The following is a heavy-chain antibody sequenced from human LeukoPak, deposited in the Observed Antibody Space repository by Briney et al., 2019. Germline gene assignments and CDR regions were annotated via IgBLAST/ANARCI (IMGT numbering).Heavy chain of an antibody. V-gene: IGHV1-2*02. CDR1: GYTFTGYY. CDR3: ARDRRGTYCGGDCSTTLGY. J-gene: IGHJ4*02. Sequence: GASVKVSCKASGYTFTGYYMHWVRQAPGQGLEWMGWINPNSGGTNYAQKFQGRVTMTRDTSISTAYMELSRLRSDDTAVYYCARDRRGTYCGGDCSTTLGYWGQGTLVTVSS. D-gene: IGHD2-21*02. CDR2: INPNSGGT.